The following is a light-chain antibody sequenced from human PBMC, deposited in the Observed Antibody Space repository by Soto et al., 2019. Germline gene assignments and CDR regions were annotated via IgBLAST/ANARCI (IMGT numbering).Light chain of an antibody. CDR2: DAS. J-gene: IGKJ5*01. V-gene: IGKV1-33*01. CDR1: QTISFS. CDR3: QQCDNLPYT. Sequence: DIQMTQSPSTLSASVGDRVTITCRASQTISFSLAWYQQRPGKAPKLLIYDASNLETGVPSKFSGSGSGTDFTFTISSLQPEDIATYYCQQCDNLPYTFGQGTRPEIK.